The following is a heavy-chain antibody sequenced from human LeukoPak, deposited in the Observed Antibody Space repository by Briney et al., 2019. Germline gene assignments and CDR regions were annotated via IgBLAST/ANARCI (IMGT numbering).Heavy chain of an antibody. CDR2: IYSGGST. V-gene: IGHV3-66*01. CDR1: GFTVSSNY. Sequence: GGSLRLSCAASGFTVSSNYMSWVRQAPGEGLECVSVIYSGGSTYYADSVRGRFTIPRDNSKNTLYLQMNSLRAEDTAVYYWARDGYGGNPNWFDPWGQGTLVTVS. CDR3: ARDGYGGNPNWFDP. J-gene: IGHJ5*02. D-gene: IGHD4-23*01.